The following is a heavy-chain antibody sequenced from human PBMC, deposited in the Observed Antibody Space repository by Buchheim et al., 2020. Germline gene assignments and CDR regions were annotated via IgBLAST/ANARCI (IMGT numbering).Heavy chain of an antibody. CDR3: AHRLGPYDSSALNWFDP. J-gene: IGHJ5*02. CDR2: IYWDDNK. D-gene: IGHD3-22*01. CDR1: GFSLSSSGVG. V-gene: IGHV2-5*02. Sequence: QITLKESGPMLVKPTQTLTLTCTFSGFSLSSSGVGVGWIRQPPGKALEWLALIYWDDNKHYSPSLKSRLTITKDTSKNQVVLTMTNMDPVDTATYYCAHRLGPYDSSALNWFDPWGQGTL.